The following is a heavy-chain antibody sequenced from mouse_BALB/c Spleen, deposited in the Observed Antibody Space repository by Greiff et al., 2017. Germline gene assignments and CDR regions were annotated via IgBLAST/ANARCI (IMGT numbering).Heavy chain of an antibody. D-gene: IGHD2-3*01. J-gene: IGHJ3*01. CDR1: GFTFSSFG. Sequence: EVQLVESGGGLVQPGGSRKLSCAASGFTFSSFGMHWVRQAPEKGLEWVAYISSGSSTIYYADTVKGRFTISRYNPKNTLFLQMTSLRSEDTAMYYCASPPRDGYYGGFAYWGQGTLVTVSA. CDR3: ASPPRDGYYGGFAY. V-gene: IGHV5-17*02. CDR2: ISSGSSTI.